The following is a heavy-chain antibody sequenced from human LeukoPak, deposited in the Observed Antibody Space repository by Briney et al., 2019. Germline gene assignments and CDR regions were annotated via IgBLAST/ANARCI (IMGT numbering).Heavy chain of an antibody. J-gene: IGHJ4*02. CDR3: ARGTFYFDY. CDR2: IGGSGSPI. Sequence: GGSLRLSCAASRFTFSSYEMNWVRRAPGKGLEWVSYIGGSGSPIYYADSVKGRFTISRDNAKNSLYLQMNSLRAEDTAVYYCARGTFYFDYWGQGTLVTVSS. V-gene: IGHV3-48*03. D-gene: IGHD2/OR15-2a*01. CDR1: RFTFSSYE.